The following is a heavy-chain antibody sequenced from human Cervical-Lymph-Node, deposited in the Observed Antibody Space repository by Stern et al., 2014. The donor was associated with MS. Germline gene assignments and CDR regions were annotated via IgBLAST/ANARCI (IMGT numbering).Heavy chain of an antibody. V-gene: IGHV3-11*01. Sequence: VQLVESGGDLVKPGGSLRLSCAASGFTLSDYYMIWIRQAPGQGLQWVSSISSRGRTIYYADSVKGRFPISRDNANNSLFLQMNSLRAEDTAVYYCARDLLRSGSYYYYYGLDVWGQGTTVTVSS. CDR2: ISSRGRTI. CDR3: ARDLLRSGSYYYYYGLDV. D-gene: IGHD6-19*01. CDR1: GFTLSDYY. J-gene: IGHJ6*02.